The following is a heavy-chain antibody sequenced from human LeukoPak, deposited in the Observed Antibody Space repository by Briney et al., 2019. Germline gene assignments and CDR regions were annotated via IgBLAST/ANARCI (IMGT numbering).Heavy chain of an antibody. Sequence: GGSLRLSCAASGFTFSSYEMNWVRQAPGKGLEWVSYIGGSGSSIHYADVVKGRFTISRDNAKNSLYLQMNSLRVEDTAVYYCARDRSGYYKWFDPWGQGTLVIVSS. V-gene: IGHV3-48*03. CDR1: GFTFSSYE. CDR3: ARDRSGYYKWFDP. CDR2: IGGSGSSI. D-gene: IGHD5-12*01. J-gene: IGHJ5*02.